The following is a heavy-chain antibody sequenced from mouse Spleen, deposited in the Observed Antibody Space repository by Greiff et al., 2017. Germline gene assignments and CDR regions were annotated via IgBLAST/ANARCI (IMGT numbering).Heavy chain of an antibody. Sequence: QVQLQQPGAELVRPGSSVKLSCKASGYTFTSYWMHWVKQRPIQGLEWIGNIDPSDSETHYNQKFKDKATLTVDKSSSTAYMQLSSLTSEDSAVYYCARGITTMVDAMDYWGQGTSVTVSS. J-gene: IGHJ4*01. V-gene: IGHV1-52*01. CDR1: GYTFTSYW. CDR3: ARGITTMVDAMDY. D-gene: IGHD1-1*01. CDR2: IDPSDSET.